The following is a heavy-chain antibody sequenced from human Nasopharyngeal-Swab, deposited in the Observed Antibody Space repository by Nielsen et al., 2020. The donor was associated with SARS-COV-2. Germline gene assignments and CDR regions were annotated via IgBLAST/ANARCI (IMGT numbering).Heavy chain of an antibody. V-gene: IGHV3-7*05. Sequence: GESLKISCAASGFTFSSYWMSWVRQAPGKGLEWVANIKQDGSEKYYVDSVKGRFTISRDNAKNSLYLQMNSLRAGDTAVYYCARVSLFSNYVPPYYYYGMGVWGKGTTVTVSS. CDR3: ARVSLFSNYVPPYYYYGMGV. CDR2: IKQDGSEK. D-gene: IGHD4-11*01. CDR1: GFTFSSYW. J-gene: IGHJ6*04.